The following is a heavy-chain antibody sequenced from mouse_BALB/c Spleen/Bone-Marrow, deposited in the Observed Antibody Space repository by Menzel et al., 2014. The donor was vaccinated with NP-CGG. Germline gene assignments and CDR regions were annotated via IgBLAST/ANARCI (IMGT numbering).Heavy chain of an antibody. CDR2: ISGGGSYT. CDR3: ARHAYYDQTEVSFVY. D-gene: IGHD2-4*01. CDR1: GFTFSNYG. V-gene: IGHV5-9-2*01. J-gene: IGHJ3*01. Sequence: DVKLVESGGGLVKSGGSLKLSCAASGFTFSNYGMSWVRQTPEKRLEWVATISGGGSYTFYSDSVKGRFTISRDKAKNNLYLQLSSLRSEDTALYYCARHAYYDQTEVSFVYWGQGTLVTVSA.